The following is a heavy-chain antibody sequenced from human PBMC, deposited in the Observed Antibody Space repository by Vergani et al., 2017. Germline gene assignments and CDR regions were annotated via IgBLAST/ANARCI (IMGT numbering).Heavy chain of an antibody. CDR1: GYTFTGYY. CDR2: INPNSGRT. V-gene: IGHV1-2*02. D-gene: IGHD6-13*01. J-gene: IGHJ4*02. Sequence: QVQLVQSEAEVKKPGASVKVSCKASGYTFTGYYMYWVRQAPGHGLEWMGWINPNSGRTNYAQKFQGRVTMTRDTSISTAYMELGRLTYDDTAVYYCARGEAAWGQGTLVTVSS. CDR3: ARGEAA.